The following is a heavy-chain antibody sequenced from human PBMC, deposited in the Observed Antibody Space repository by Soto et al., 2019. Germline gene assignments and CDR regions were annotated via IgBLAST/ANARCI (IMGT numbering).Heavy chain of an antibody. V-gene: IGHV4-31*03. CDR1: GGSISSGAYY. J-gene: IGHJ6*02. Sequence: PSETLSLTCTVSGGSISSGAYYWSWIRRHPGKGLEWIGYIYYGGNTYYNPSLKSRVIISVDTSKNQFSLRLSSVTAADTAGYYSARVGYHYGSGSYDMDVWGQGTTVTVSS. CDR3: ARVGYHYGSGSYDMDV. CDR2: IYYGGNT. D-gene: IGHD3-10*01.